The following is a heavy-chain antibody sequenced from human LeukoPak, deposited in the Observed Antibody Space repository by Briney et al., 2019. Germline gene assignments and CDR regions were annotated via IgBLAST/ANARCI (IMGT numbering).Heavy chain of an antibody. CDR2: IYDSGST. V-gene: IGHV4-39*01. J-gene: IGHJ4*02. CDR3: ARHENGDNYFDN. D-gene: IGHD3-10*01. Sequence: SETLSLTCAVSGGSIRSSYYYWGWIRQPPGKGLEWIGSIYDSGSTYYNPSLKSRVTISVDTSKNQFSLKLNSVTAADTAVYYCARHENGDNYFDNWGQGTLVSVSA. CDR1: GGSIRSSYYY.